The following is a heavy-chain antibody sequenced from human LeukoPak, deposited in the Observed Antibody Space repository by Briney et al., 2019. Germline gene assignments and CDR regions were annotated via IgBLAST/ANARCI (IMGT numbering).Heavy chain of an antibody. CDR1: GFTFSDYA. V-gene: IGHV3-64*01. D-gene: IGHD6-19*01. CDR2: ISSNGGSI. CDR3: ARDTCGCGSGWALFWYFDL. J-gene: IGHJ2*01. Sequence: GGSLRLSCAASGFTFSDYAMHWVRQAPGQELEYVSAISSNGGSIHYANSVKGRFTISRDNSKNTLYLQMDSLRAEDIAVYYCARDTCGCGSGWALFWYFDLWGRGTLVTVSS.